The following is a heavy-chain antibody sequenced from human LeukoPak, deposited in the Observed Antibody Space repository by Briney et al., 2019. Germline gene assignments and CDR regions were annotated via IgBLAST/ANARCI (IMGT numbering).Heavy chain of an antibody. D-gene: IGHD3-10*01. J-gene: IGHJ6*02. CDR3: ARVRGVEGMDV. V-gene: IGHV4-30-4*01. Sequence: SQTLSLTCTVSGGSISSGDYYWSWIRQPPGKGLEWIGYIYYSGSTYYNPSPKSRVTISVDTSKNQFSLKLSSVTAADTAVYYCARVRGVEGMDVWGQGTTVTVSS. CDR2: IYYSGST. CDR1: GGSISSGDYY.